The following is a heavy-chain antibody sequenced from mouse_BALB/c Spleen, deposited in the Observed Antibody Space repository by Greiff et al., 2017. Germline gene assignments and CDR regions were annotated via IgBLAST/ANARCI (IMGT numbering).Heavy chain of an antibody. J-gene: IGHJ2*01. CDR3: ARSSYGNNFDY. Sequence: QVQLQQSGAELVRPGVSVKISCKGSGYTFTDYAMHWVKQSHAKSLEWIGVISTYYGDASYNQKFKGKATMTVDKSSSTAYMELARLTSEDSAIYYCARSSYGNNFDYWGQGTTLTVSS. CDR2: ISTYYGDA. D-gene: IGHD2-1*01. CDR1: GYTFTDYA. V-gene: IGHV1S137*01.